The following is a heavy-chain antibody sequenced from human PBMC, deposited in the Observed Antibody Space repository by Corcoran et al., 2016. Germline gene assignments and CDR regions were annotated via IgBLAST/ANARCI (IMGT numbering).Heavy chain of an antibody. J-gene: IGHJ4*02. V-gene: IGHV1-69*01. Sequence: QVQLVQSGAEVKKPGSSVKVSCKASGGTFSSFAISWVRQAPGQGLEWMGGIIPIFGTANYAQKFQGRVTITAAESTSTAYMELSSLRSEDTAVYYCARPDWPRDGYNYVCGYWGQGTLVTVSS. CDR2: IIPIFGTA. CDR3: ARPDWPRDGYNYVCGY. D-gene: IGHD5-12*01. CDR1: GGTFSSFA.